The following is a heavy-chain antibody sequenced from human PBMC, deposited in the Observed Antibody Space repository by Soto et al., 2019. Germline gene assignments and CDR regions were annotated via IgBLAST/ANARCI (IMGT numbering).Heavy chain of an antibody. CDR3: ARVRGRGNWFDH. D-gene: IGHD3-10*01. CDR2: INHSGST. V-gene: IGHV4-34*01. J-gene: IGHJ5*02. CDR1: GGSFSGYY. Sequence: SETLSLTCAVYGGSFSGYYWSWIRQPPGKGLEWIGEINHSGSTNYNPSLKSRVTISVDTYKNQFSLKLSSVTAADTAVYYCARVRGRGNWFDHWGQGNLVTVSS.